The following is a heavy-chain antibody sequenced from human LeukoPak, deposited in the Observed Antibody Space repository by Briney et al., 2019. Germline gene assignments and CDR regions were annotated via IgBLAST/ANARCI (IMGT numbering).Heavy chain of an antibody. CDR3: ARSKAYSGYFDY. CDR2: IYSGGST. D-gene: IGHD4-11*01. J-gene: IGHJ4*02. Sequence: SETLSLTCSVSGGSISGWYWSWIRQPPGKGLEWIGHIYSGGSTNYNPSLKSRVTISIDTSKNQFSLKLTSVTAADTAVYYCARSKAYSGYFDYWGQGTLVTVSS. CDR1: GGSISGWY. V-gene: IGHV4-59*08.